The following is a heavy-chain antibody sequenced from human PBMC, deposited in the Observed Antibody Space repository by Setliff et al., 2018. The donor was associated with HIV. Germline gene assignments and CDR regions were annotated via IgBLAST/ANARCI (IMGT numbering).Heavy chain of an antibody. Sequence: SVKVSCKASRSTFNSHTINWVRQAPGQGLDWMGRIIPILGVANYAQRFQGKVTITADKSTSTAYMELTSLRFDDTAMYYCVRDPRRDGTGNYYYYMDVWGKGTTVTVSS. CDR2: IIPILGVA. V-gene: IGHV1-69*04. J-gene: IGHJ6*03. CDR3: VRDPRRDGTGNYYYYMDV. CDR1: RSTFNSHT.